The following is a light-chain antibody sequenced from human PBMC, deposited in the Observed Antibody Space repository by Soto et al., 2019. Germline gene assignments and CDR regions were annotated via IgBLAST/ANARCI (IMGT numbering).Light chain of an antibody. CDR2: EVV. J-gene: IGLJ1*01. CDR3: KSYAGSNTYV. V-gene: IGLV2-8*01. CDR1: KNDIGAYDF. Sequence: SALTQPRSASGSPGQSVTISCTGTKNDIGAYDFVSWYQHHPGKAPRLIIYEVVQRPSGVPDRFSGSKSGNTASLTVSGLQAADEADYFCKSYAGSNTYVFGSGTKVTVL.